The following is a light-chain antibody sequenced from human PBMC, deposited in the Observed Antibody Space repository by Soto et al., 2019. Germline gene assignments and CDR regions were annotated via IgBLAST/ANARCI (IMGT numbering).Light chain of an antibody. Sequence: ELVMTQSPATLSVSPGDRATLSCRASQRFVVNLAWYHHKPGQAPRLLIYGASTRAAGIPARLSGSGSGTEFTLTISSLQSEDFAVYYCQQYNNWIPFGQGTRRQQSNNWITFGQGTRLEI. V-gene: IGKV3-15*01. J-gene: IGKJ5*01. CDR1: QRFVVN. CDR2: GAS. CDR3: QQYNNWIPFGQGTRRQQSNNWIT.